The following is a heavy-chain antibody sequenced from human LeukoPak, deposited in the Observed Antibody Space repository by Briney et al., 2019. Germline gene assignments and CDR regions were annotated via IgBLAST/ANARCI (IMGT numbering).Heavy chain of an antibody. J-gene: IGHJ4*02. D-gene: IGHD3-22*01. CDR2: IIPFFGTA. V-gene: IGHV1-69*01. Sequence: SVKVSCKASGGTFSSYAISWVRQAPGQGLEWMGGIIPFFGTANYAQKFQGRVTITADESTSTAYMELSSLRSEDTAVYYCARAASEGDYYDSSGYPYYFDYWGQGTLVTVSS. CDR3: ARAASEGDYYDSSGYPYYFDY. CDR1: GGTFSSYA.